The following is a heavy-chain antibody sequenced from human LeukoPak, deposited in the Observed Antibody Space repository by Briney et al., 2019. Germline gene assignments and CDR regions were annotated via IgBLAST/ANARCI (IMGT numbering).Heavy chain of an antibody. D-gene: IGHD3-3*01. CDR1: GYTFTSYY. Sequence: ASVKVSCKASGYTFTSYYMHWVRQAPGQGLEWMGIINPSGGSTSYAQKFQGRVTMTRDMSTSTVYMELSSLRSDDTAVYYCARDITIFGGGYYYYYYMDVWGKGTTVTVSS. CDR2: INPSGGST. CDR3: ARDITIFGGGYYYYYYMDV. J-gene: IGHJ6*03. V-gene: IGHV1-46*01.